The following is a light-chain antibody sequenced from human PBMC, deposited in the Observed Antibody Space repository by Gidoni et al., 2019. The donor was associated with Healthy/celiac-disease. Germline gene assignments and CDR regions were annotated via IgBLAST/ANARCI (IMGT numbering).Light chain of an antibody. CDR3: QQYNSYPGT. V-gene: IGKV1-5*01. CDR1: QSISSW. Sequence: DTQMTPSPSTLSASVGDRVTITCRASQSISSWLAWYQQKPGKAPNLLIYDASSLESGVPSRFSGSGSGTEFTLTISSLQPDDFATYYCQQYNSYPGTFGQGTKVEIK. J-gene: IGKJ1*01. CDR2: DAS.